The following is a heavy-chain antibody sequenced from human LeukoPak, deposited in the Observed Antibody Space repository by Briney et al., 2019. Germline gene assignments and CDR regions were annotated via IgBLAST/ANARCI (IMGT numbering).Heavy chain of an antibody. CDR3: ASTSVDYSRGFDP. V-gene: IGHV1-69*04. Sequence: WASVKVSCKASGGTFSSYAISWVRQAPGQGLEWMGRIIPILGIANYAQKFQGRVTITADKSTSTAYMELSSLRSEDTAVYYCASTSVDYSRGFDPWGQGTLVTVSS. CDR2: IIPILGIA. D-gene: IGHD4-4*01. J-gene: IGHJ5*02. CDR1: GGTFSSYA.